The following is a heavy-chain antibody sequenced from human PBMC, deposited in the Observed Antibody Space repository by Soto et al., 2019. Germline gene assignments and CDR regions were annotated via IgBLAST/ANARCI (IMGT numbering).Heavy chain of an antibody. V-gene: IGHV3-30-3*01. Sequence: QVHLVESGGGVVQPGSSLRLSCAASEFTFRIFAMHWLRQSPGKGLEWVAVISYDGSRKADSVKGRFTVSSDNSWNTLYLQMNSLRAEDTAIYYCARGDREDIEEVVGVRPGEYSMDVWGQGTTVTVSS. D-gene: IGHD1-26*01. CDR3: ARGDREDIEEVVGVRPGEYSMDV. CDR2: ISYDGSRK. J-gene: IGHJ6*02. CDR1: EFTFRIFA.